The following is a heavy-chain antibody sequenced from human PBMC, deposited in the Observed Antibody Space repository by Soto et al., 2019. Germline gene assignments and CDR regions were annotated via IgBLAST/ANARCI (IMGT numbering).Heavy chain of an antibody. J-gene: IGHJ3*02. V-gene: IGHV1-58*02. CDR3: AATTVGWDAFDI. CDR1: GFTFTSSA. D-gene: IGHD4-4*01. CDR2: IVVGSGNT. Sequence: ASVKGSCKASGFTFTSSAMQWVLQARGQRLEWIGWIVVGSGNTNYAQKFQERVTITRDMSTSTAYMELSSLRSEDTAVYYCAATTVGWDAFDIWGQGTMVTVSS.